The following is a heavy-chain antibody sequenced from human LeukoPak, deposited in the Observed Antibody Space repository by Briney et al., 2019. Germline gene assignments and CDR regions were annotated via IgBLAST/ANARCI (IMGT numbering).Heavy chain of an antibody. CDR1: GFTFSSYE. CDR2: ISSSGSTL. Sequence: GGSLRLSCAASGFTFSSYEMNWVRQAPGKGLEWVSYISSSGSTLYYADSVKGRFTISRDNAKNSLYLQMNSLRAEDTAVYYCARTYYDILTGLDPFPYAFDIWGQGTMVTVSS. CDR3: ARTYYDILTGLDPFPYAFDI. J-gene: IGHJ3*02. V-gene: IGHV3-48*03. D-gene: IGHD3-9*01.